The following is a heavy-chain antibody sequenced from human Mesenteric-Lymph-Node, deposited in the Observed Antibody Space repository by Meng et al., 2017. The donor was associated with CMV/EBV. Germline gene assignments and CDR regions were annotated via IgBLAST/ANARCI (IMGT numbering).Heavy chain of an antibody. CDR1: GFKFDDYR. CDR2: ITWDGGRT. J-gene: IGHJ4*02. V-gene: IGHV3-43*01. Sequence: GESLKISCAASGFKFDDYRMHWVRQAPGKGLEWVSFITWDGGRTYYEDSVKGRFTISRDNSKDSLYLQMDSLRPEDTAVYYYARKRRDSGCFDHWGQGTLVTVSS. CDR3: ARKRRDSGCFDH. D-gene: IGHD3/OR15-3a*01.